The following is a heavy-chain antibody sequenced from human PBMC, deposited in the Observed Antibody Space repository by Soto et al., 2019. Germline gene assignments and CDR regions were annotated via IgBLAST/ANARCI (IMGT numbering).Heavy chain of an antibody. V-gene: IGHV3-23*01. J-gene: IGHJ4*02. Sequence: EVQLLESGGGLVQPGGSLRLSCAASGFTFSSYAISWVRQAPGKGLEWVSAISGSGGSTYYADSVKGRFTISRDNSKNTLYLQMNSLRAEDTAVYYCAKSRYYYDSSGLDYWGQGTLVTVSS. D-gene: IGHD3-22*01. CDR1: GFTFSSYA. CDR3: AKSRYYYDSSGLDY. CDR2: ISGSGGST.